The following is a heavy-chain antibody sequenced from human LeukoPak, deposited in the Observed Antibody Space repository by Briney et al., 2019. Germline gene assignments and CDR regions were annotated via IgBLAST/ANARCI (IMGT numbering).Heavy chain of an antibody. CDR1: GGTFSSYA. CDR2: IIPIFGTA. CDR3: ARDRIAAAGPHYWFDP. J-gene: IGHJ5*02. V-gene: IGHV1-69*01. D-gene: IGHD6-13*01. Sequence: GSSVKVSCKASGGTFSSYAISWVRQAPGQGLEWMGGIIPIFGTANYAQKFRGRVTITADESTSTAYMELSSLRSEDTAVYYCARDRIAAAGPHYWFDPWGQGTLVTVSS.